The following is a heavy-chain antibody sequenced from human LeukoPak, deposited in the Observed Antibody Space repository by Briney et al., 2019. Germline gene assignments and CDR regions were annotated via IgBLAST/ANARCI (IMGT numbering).Heavy chain of an antibody. CDR1: RFTFSNAW. CDR3: ARAPPKWSYDRSNTDHFDY. CDR2: ISSSSSTI. V-gene: IGHV3-48*01. J-gene: IGHJ4*02. D-gene: IGHD3-22*01. Sequence: GGSLRLSCAASRFTFSNAWMNWVRQAPGKGLEWVSYISSSSSTIYYADSVKGRFTISRDNAKNSLYLQMNSLRAEDTAVYYCARAPPKWSYDRSNTDHFDYWGQGTLVTVSS.